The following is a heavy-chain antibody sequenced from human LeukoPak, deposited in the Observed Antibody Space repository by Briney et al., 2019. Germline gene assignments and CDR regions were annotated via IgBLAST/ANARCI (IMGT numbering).Heavy chain of an antibody. Sequence: MPSETLSLTCTVSGGSISSGGYYWSWIRQHPGKGLEWIGYIYYSGSTYYNPSLKSRVTISVDTSKNQFSLKLSSVTAADTAVYYCARLKFDCSSTSCSCWFDPWGQGTLVTVSS. CDR1: GGSISSGGYY. J-gene: IGHJ5*02. CDR3: ARLKFDCSSTSCSCWFDP. D-gene: IGHD2-2*01. CDR2: IYYSGST. V-gene: IGHV4-31*03.